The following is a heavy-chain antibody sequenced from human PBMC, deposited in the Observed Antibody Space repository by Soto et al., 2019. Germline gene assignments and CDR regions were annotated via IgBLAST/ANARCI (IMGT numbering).Heavy chain of an antibody. CDR2: IHYSGST. D-gene: IGHD1-26*01. V-gene: IGHV4-30-4*01. J-gene: IGHJ4*02. Sequence: TSETLSLTCTVSGGSISSGDYYWSWIRQPPGKGLEWIAYIHYSGSTYYNPSLKSRVTISVDTSKNQFSLKLSSVTAADTAVYYCARSRYSGSYFFDYWGQGILVTVS. CDR3: ARSRYSGSYFFDY. CDR1: GGSISSGDYY.